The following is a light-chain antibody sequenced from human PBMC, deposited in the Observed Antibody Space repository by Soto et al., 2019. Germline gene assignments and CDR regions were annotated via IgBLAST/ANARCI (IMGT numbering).Light chain of an antibody. Sequence: PGARVTLSCMASQSVSSSYLTWYQQKPGQAPRLLIYGASTRATSIPARFSGSGSGTEFTLTISSLQSEDFAFYYCQQYNDNWPTFGQGTKVDIK. CDR3: QQYNDNWPT. J-gene: IGKJ1*01. CDR1: QSVSSSY. CDR2: GAS. V-gene: IGKV3D-15*01.